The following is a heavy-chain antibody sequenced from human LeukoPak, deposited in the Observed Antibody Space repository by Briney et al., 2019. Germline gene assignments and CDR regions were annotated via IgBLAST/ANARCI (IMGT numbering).Heavy chain of an antibody. D-gene: IGHD6-19*01. J-gene: IGHJ6*02. Sequence: ASVKVSCKASGYTFTGYYMHWVRQAPGQGLEWMGFISPNGGGTYYAQKFQGRVTMTRDTSISTAYMELSMLRSDDTAVYYCARGTVAVNYYYYGMDVWGQGTTVTVSS. CDR2: ISPNGGGT. CDR1: GYTFTGYY. CDR3: ARGTVAVNYYYYGMDV. V-gene: IGHV1-2*02.